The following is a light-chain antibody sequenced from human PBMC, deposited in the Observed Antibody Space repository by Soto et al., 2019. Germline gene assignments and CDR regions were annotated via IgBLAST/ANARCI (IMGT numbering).Light chain of an antibody. CDR1: QSISSY. Sequence: DIQMTQSPSSLSASVGDRFTITCRASQSISSYLNWYQQKPGKAPELLIYGASTLQSGVPSRFSGSGSGTAFTLTISSLQIEDFATYFCQQAYSSPWTFGQGTRVEIK. CDR2: GAS. V-gene: IGKV1-39*01. CDR3: QQAYSSPWT. J-gene: IGKJ1*01.